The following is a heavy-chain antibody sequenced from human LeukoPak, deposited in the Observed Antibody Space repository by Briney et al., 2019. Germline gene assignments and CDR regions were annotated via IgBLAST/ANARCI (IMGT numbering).Heavy chain of an antibody. V-gene: IGHV3-23*01. J-gene: IGHJ6*03. CDR3: AKDRRIAASMGYMDV. D-gene: IGHD6-13*01. CDR1: GFTFSSYA. CDR2: ISGSGGST. Sequence: GGSLRLSCAASGFTFSSYAMSWVRQAPGKGLEWVSAISGSGGSTYYADSVKGRFTISRDNSKNTLYLQMNSLRAEGTAVYYCAKDRRIAASMGYMDVWGKGTTVTVSS.